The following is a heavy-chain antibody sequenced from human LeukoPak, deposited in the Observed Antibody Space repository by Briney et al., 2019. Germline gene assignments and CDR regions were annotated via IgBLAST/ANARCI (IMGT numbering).Heavy chain of an antibody. J-gene: IGHJ5*02. CDR3: ARSIAVTGKRWLDP. D-gene: IGHD6-19*01. CDR2: IHTNGGT. CDR1: GDSITSCSYY. Sequence: SETLSLTCTVSGDSITSCSYYWSWIRQPAGKGPEWIGHIHTNGGTKYNPSLESRVTISLETSDNQFSLELNSVTATDTAVYYCARSIAVTGKRWLDPWGQGTLVTVSS. V-gene: IGHV4-61*09.